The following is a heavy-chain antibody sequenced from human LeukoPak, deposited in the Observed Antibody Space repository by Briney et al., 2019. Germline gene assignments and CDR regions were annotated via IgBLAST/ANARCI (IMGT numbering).Heavy chain of an antibody. CDR1: GSTFRNFW. CDR2: INSDGDST. CDR3: TRDFSGLDY. V-gene: IGHV3-74*01. J-gene: IGHJ4*02. D-gene: IGHD6-19*01. Sequence: PGGSLRLSDAASGSTFRNFWMHWVRQAPGKGLVGVSRINSDGDSTSYADSVKGRFTISRDNAKNTLYMQVNSLRVEDTAVYYCTRDFSGLDYWGQGTLVTVSS.